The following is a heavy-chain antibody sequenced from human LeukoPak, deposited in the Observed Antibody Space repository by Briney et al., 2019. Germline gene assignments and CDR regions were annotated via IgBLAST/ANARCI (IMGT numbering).Heavy chain of an antibody. D-gene: IGHD2/OR15-2a*01. Sequence: GGSLTLSCAASGFTFSNYAMNWVRQAPGKGLEWVSIISGSVVATYYADSVKGRFTISRDNSKNTLYLQMNSLRAEDTAVYYCAKGTTIFLRYFDYWGQGTLVTVSS. CDR1: GFTFSNYA. CDR3: AKGTTIFLRYFDY. CDR2: ISGSVVAT. J-gene: IGHJ4*02. V-gene: IGHV3-23*01.